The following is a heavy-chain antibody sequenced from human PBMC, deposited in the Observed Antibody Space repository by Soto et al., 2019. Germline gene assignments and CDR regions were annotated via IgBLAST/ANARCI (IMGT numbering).Heavy chain of an antibody. CDR2: IKSKTDGGTT. Sequence: EVQLVESGGGLVKPGGSLRLSCAASGFTFSNAWMSWVRQAPGKGLEWVGRIKSKTDGGTTDYAAPVKGRFTISRDDSKTTLYLQMNSLQPEHTAVYYCTTGRYGDYYFDYWGQGTLVTVSS. V-gene: IGHV3-15*01. CDR3: TTGRYGDYYFDY. D-gene: IGHD4-17*01. J-gene: IGHJ4*02. CDR1: GFTFSNAW.